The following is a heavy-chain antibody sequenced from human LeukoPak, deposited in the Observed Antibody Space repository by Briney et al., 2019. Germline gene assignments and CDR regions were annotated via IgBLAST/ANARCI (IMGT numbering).Heavy chain of an antibody. CDR1: RFTFSSYG. CDR3: AKGDNFRYYNYMDV. Sequence: GGTLRLSCAASRFTFSSYGMSWVRQAPGKGLEWVSAVSGSGSSTYYADSVKGRFTISRDNSKNTLYLQMNSLRAEDTAVYYCAKGDNFRYYNYMDVWGKGTTVTISS. V-gene: IGHV3-23*01. D-gene: IGHD5-24*01. CDR2: VSGSGSST. J-gene: IGHJ6*03.